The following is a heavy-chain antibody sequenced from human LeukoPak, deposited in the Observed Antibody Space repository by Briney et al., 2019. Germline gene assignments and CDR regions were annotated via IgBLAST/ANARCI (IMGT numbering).Heavy chain of an antibody. D-gene: IGHD3-10*01. J-gene: IGHJ3*02. V-gene: IGHV3-48*03. Sequence: GGSLRLSCAASGFTFSNYEMNLVRQAPGKGLEWVSYISSSGSTIYYADSVKGRFTISRDNAKNSLYLQMNSLRAEDTAVYYCVYGADAFDIWGQGTMVTVSS. CDR1: GFTFSNYE. CDR2: ISSSGSTI. CDR3: VYGADAFDI.